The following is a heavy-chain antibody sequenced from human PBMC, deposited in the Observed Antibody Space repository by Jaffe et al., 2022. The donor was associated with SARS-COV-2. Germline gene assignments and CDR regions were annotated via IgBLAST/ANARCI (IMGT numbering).Heavy chain of an antibody. CDR3: GKSGRVWWDGHYNVLDV. D-gene: IGHD2-21*01. CDR1: GYTFTSYS. Sequence: QEQLVQSGAEVKKPGASVKVSCKASGYTFTSYSMHWVRQAPGQGLEWMGMINPSGGSTGYAQKFRGRVTMTRDTSTSTVYMELSTLRFEDTAVYYCGKSGRVWWDGHYNVLDVWGQGTTVTVS. V-gene: IGHV1-46*01. CDR2: INPSGGST. J-gene: IGHJ6*02.